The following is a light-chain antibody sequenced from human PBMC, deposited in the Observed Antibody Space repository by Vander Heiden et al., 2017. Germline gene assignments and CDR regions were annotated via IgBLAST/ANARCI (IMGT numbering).Light chain of an antibody. CDR1: QTINNY. CDR3: QQYYGYPRA. J-gene: IGKJ1*01. V-gene: IGKV1-8*01. Sequence: AIRITKSPSSFSASTWDRGMITFRASQTINNYVAWYQQKPGKAPKLLIYAASTLQREVPSRFSGSGSGTDFTLTISCLQSEDFATYYCQQYYGYPRAFGPGTKVEVK. CDR2: AAS.